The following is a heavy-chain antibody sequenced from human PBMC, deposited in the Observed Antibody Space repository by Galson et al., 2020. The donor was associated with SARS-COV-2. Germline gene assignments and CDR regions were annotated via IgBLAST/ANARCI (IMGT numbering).Heavy chain of an antibody. CDR3: ARVGFFSMDV. Sequence: SETLSLTCTLSGYSITRDNWWRWVRQAPGQGLEWIGEIYRSESTNYNPSFKSRVTITIDKSKNQFYLKLASVTAADTAVYFCARVGFFSMDVWGKGTTVIASS. V-gene: IGHV4-4*02. CDR1: GYSITRDNW. J-gene: IGHJ6*03. CDR2: IYRSEST. D-gene: IGHD3-10*01.